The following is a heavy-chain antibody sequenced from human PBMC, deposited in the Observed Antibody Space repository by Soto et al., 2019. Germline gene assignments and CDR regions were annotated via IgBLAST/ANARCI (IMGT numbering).Heavy chain of an antibody. CDR2: ISAYNGNT. J-gene: IGHJ4*02. CDR3: ARVLYRGLYYDSSGYPDY. Sequence: ASVKVSCKASGYTFTSYGISWVRQAPGEGLEWMGWISAYNGNTNYAQKLQGRVTMTTDTSTSTAYMELRSLRSDDTAVYYCARVLYRGLYYDSSGYPDYWGQGTLVTVSS. V-gene: IGHV1-18*01. D-gene: IGHD3-22*01. CDR1: GYTFTSYG.